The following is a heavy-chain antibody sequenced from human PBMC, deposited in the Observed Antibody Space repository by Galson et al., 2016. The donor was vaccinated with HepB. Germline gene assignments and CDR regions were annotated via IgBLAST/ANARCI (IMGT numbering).Heavy chain of an antibody. CDR2: IYWNDDE. V-gene: IGHV2-5*01. CDR3: AHTRIYDHYYFDY. CDR1: GFSLTTDTVG. Sequence: PALVKPTQTLTLTCSFSGFSLTTDTVGVAWIRQPPGKALEWLALIYWNDDERYSPSLKSRLTITKDTSKNQVVLTMTQMDPVDTGTYFCAHTRIYDHYYFDYWGQGTLVTVSP. D-gene: IGHD3-16*01. J-gene: IGHJ4*02.